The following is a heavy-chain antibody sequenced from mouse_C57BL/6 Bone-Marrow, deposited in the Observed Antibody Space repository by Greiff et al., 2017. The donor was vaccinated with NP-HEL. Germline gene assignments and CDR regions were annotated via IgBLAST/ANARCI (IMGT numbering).Heavy chain of an antibody. CDR3: TADGYYRYFDV. J-gene: IGHJ1*03. D-gene: IGHD2-3*01. Sequence: VQVVESGAELVRPGASVKLSCTASGFNIKDDYMHWVKQRPEQGLEWIGWIDPENGDTEYASKFQGKATITADTSSNTAYLQLSSLTSEDTAVYYCTADGYYRYFDVWGTGTTVTVSS. CDR2: IDPENGDT. CDR1: GFNIKDDY. V-gene: IGHV14-4*01.